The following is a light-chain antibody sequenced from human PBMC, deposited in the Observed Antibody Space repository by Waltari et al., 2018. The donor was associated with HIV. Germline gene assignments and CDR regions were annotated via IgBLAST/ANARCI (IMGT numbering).Light chain of an antibody. CDR1: SSNIGAGYD. V-gene: IGLV1-40*01. CDR2: GNS. Sequence: QSVLTQPPSVSGAPGQRVTISRTGSSSNIGAGYDVHWYQQLPGTAPKLLIYGNSNRPSVVPDRFSGSKSPTSASLAITGLQAEDEADYYCQSYDSSLSGRVFGGGTKLTVL. CDR3: QSYDSSLSGRV. J-gene: IGLJ3*02.